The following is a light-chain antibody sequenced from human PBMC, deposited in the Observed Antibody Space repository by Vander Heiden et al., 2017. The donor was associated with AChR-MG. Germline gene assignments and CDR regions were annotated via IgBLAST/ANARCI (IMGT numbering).Light chain of an antibody. Sequence: QLALTQSPSASASLGASIKLTCTLSSGHNTYAIAWHQHQPDKGPRYLMKLNSDGSHDKGDGVPDRFTGSSSGAERYLTISSLQSEDEADYYCKTWDTDFVIFGEGTKLTVL. CDR1: SGHNTYA. V-gene: IGLV4-69*01. J-gene: IGLJ2*01. CDR3: KTWDTDFVI. CDR2: LNSDGSH.